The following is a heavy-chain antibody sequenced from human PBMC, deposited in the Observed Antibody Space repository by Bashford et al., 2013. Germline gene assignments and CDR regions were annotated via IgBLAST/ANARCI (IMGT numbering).Heavy chain of an antibody. J-gene: IGHJ6*02. CDR2: MYYSEST. D-gene: IGHD2-15*01. Sequence: SETLSLTCTVSGGSISSYYWSWIRQPPGKGLEWIGYMYYSESTDYNPSLRSRATISVDTSKNQFSLKLSSVTAADTAVYYCARLFFECSDTSCAHYFYAFDVWAKGLRSPSP. CDR1: GGSISSYY. CDR3: ARLFFECSDTSCAHYFYAFDV. V-gene: IGHV4-59*08.